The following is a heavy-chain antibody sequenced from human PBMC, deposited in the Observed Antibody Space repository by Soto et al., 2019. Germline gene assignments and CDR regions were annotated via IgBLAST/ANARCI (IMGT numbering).Heavy chain of an antibody. D-gene: IGHD6-13*01. CDR1: GASISSSNHY. V-gene: IGHV4-39*01. Sequence: PSETLSLTCTVSGASISSSNHYWGWIRQPPGKGLEWIGTIYYSGSTYYNSSLESRVTISVDTSKNQFSLKLNSVIAADTAVYYCARSYSTNSKPNWFDPWGQGTLVTVSS. CDR2: IYYSGST. J-gene: IGHJ5*02. CDR3: ARSYSTNSKPNWFDP.